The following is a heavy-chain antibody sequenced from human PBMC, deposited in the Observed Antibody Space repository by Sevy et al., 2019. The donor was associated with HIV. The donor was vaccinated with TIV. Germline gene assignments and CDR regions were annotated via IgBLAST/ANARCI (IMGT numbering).Heavy chain of an antibody. CDR1: GFTFSSYA. Sequence: GGSLRLSCAASGFTFSSYAMSWVRQAPGKGLEWVSAISGSGISTYYADSVKGRFTISRDNAKNLLYLQMNSLRAEDTAVYYCAREPVAGTVYWGQGTLVTVSS. CDR2: ISGSGIST. J-gene: IGHJ4*02. D-gene: IGHD6-19*01. CDR3: AREPVAGTVY. V-gene: IGHV3-23*01.